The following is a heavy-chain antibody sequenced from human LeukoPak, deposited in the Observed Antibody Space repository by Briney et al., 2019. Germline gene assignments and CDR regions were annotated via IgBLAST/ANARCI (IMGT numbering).Heavy chain of an antibody. CDR3: ARASIMITFGGVISSPTFDY. Sequence: SETLSPTCTVSGGSISSYYWSWIRQPPGKGLEWIGYIYYSGSTNYNPSLKSRVTISVDTSKNQFSLKLSSVTAADTAVYYCARASIMITFGGVISSPTFDYWGQGTLVTVSS. D-gene: IGHD3-16*02. CDR1: GGSISSYY. V-gene: IGHV4-59*12. J-gene: IGHJ4*02. CDR2: IYYSGST.